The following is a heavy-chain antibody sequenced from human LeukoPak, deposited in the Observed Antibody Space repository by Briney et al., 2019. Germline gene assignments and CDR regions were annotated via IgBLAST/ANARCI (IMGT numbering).Heavy chain of an antibody. D-gene: IGHD3-10*01. CDR2: INPNSGGT. V-gene: IGHV1-2*02. J-gene: IGHJ1*01. CDR1: GYPFTGYY. CDR3: ARGSMSEDYFQH. Sequence: ASVKVSCKASGYPFTGYYMHWVRQAPGQGLEWMGWINPNSGGTNYAQKFQGRVTMTRDTSISTAYMELSRLRSDDTAVYYCARGSMSEDYFQHWGQGTLVTVSS.